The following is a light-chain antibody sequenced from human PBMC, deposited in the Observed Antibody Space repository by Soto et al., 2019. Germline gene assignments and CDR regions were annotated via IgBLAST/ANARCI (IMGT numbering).Light chain of an antibody. CDR1: QSVTSSY. Sequence: EIVLTQSPGTLSLSPGERPTLSCRASQSVTSSYLAWYQQKPGQAPRLLIYGASSRATGLPDRFSGSGSGTDFTLNISRLEPEDFAVYYCQQYGSSLITFGQGTRLEIK. J-gene: IGKJ5*01. CDR2: GAS. V-gene: IGKV3-20*01. CDR3: QQYGSSLIT.